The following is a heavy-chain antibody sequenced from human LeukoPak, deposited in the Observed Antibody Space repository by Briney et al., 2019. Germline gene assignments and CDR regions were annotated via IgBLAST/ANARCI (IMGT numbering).Heavy chain of an antibody. CDR2: IIPIFGTA. J-gene: IGHJ4*02. V-gene: IGHV1-69*13. Sequence: ASVKVSCKASGGTFISYAISWVRQAPGQGLEWMGGIIPIFGTANYAQKFQGRVTITADESTSTAYMELSSLRSEDTAVYYCATTRALRGYSGYEYGFDYWGQGTLVTVSS. D-gene: IGHD5-12*01. CDR1: GGTFISYA. CDR3: ATTRALRGYSGYEYGFDY.